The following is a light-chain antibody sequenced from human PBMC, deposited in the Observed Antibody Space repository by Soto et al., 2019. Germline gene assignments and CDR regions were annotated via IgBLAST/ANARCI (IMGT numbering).Light chain of an antibody. CDR3: QQNNNWPFT. V-gene: IGKV3-15*01. CDR2: GAS. J-gene: IGKJ3*01. Sequence: EIVMTQSPATLSVSPGERATLSCRASQSVSSNLAWYQQKPGQAPRLLIYGASTRATGIPARFSGSGSGTEFTLTISSLQSEDFALYYCQQNNNWPFTFGPGTKVDIK. CDR1: QSVSSN.